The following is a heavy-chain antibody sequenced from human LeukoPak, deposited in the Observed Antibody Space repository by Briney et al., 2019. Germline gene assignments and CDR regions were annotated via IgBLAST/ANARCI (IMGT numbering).Heavy chain of an antibody. CDR1: GFTFSSYA. V-gene: IGHV3-23*01. CDR3: AKDKRYCSGDNCYGGMDV. Sequence: GGSLRLSCAASGFTFSSYAMSWVRQAPGEWRGWVSFITDSGGGTHYADSVKGRFTISRDNSKNTLYLQMSSLRIEETAESYCAKDKRYCSGDNCYGGMDVWGNGTTVTVSS. D-gene: IGHD2-15*01. CDR2: ITDSGGGT. J-gene: IGHJ6*04.